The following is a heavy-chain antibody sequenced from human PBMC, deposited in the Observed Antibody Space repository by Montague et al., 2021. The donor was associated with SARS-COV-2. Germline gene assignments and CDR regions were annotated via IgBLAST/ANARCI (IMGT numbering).Heavy chain of an antibody. Sequence: TLSLTCTVSGDSISSGTHYWSWLRQPAGKGLEWIGRIYSSGSTNYNPSLQSRVTIAVYTTKNPLSLNLSAVTAADTAVYYCERVGGNEYRFFDYWGQGSLVTVSS. D-gene: IGHD1-1*01. CDR3: ERVGGNEYRFFDY. CDR2: IYSSGST. J-gene: IGHJ4*02. CDR1: GDSISSGTHY. V-gene: IGHV4-61*02.